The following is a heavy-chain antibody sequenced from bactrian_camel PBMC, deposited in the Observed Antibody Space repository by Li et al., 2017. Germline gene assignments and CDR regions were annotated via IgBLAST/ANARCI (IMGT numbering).Heavy chain of an antibody. V-gene: IGHV3S1*01. CDR2: IYSGGGST. J-gene: IGHJ4*01. CDR3: ADSYVPISSAGYCYTSDY. CDR1: AYTPANVR. Sequence: HVQLVESGGGSVQTGGSLRLSCAFDAYTPANVRMAWFRQAPGKEREGVAEIYSGGGSTNYAPSVKDRFTISHDITKSTLYLQMNSLKPEDTAMYYCADSYVPISSAGYCYTSDYWGQGTQVTVS. D-gene: IGHD2*01.